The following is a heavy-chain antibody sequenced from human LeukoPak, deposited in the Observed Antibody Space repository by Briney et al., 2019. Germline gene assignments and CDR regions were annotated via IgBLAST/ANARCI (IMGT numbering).Heavy chain of an antibody. Sequence: GGALRLSCEASGCTFSRYSRNGVGQVAGRGGEGLADINKDQTQTYYASPATDPITISRDNPKNLLFLQITSLRVADTAVYYCARKAPRRGETRDGYRWGQGTVVTVSS. CDR2: INKDQTQT. D-gene: IGHD5-24*01. CDR1: GCTFSRYS. V-gene: IGHV3-7*01. CDR3: ARKAPRRGETRDGYR. J-gene: IGHJ4*02.